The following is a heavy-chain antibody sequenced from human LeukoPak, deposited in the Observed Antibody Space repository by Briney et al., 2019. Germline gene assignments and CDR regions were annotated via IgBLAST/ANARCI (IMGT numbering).Heavy chain of an antibody. J-gene: IGHJ6*02. D-gene: IGHD2-21*02. CDR2: IYHSGST. V-gene: IGHV4-4*02. CDR1: GGSISSSNW. CDR3: AREGDPRENYYGMDV. Sequence: SGTLSLTCAVSGGSISSSNWWSWVRQPPGKGLEWIGEIYHSGSTNYNPSLKSRVTISVDKSKNQFSLKLSSVTAADTAVYYCAREGDPRENYYGMDVWGQGTTVTVSS.